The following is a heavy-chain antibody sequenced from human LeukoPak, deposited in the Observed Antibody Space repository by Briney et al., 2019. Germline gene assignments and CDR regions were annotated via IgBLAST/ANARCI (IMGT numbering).Heavy chain of an antibody. V-gene: IGHV3-7*05. CDR1: GFTFRTDW. CDR2: IKEDGSVK. Sequence: GGSLRLSCEGFGFTFRTDWMSWVRQAPGKGLEWVANIKEDGSVKDYVDSVKGRFTISRDNAKNSLYLQMNSLRTEDTAVYYCAKAEGYDILTGLDYWGQGTLVTVSS. CDR3: AKAEGYDILTGLDY. D-gene: IGHD3-9*01. J-gene: IGHJ4*02.